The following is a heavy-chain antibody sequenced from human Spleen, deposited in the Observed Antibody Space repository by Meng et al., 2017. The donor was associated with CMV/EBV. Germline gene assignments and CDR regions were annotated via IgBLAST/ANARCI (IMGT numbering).Heavy chain of an antibody. V-gene: IGHV4-39*07. CDR2: IYYSGST. CDR1: GGSISSSSYY. J-gene: IGHJ4*02. D-gene: IGHD4-11*01. Sequence: SETLSLTCTVSGGSISSSSYYWGWIRQPPGKGLEWIGSIYYSGSTYYNPSLKSRVTISVDTSKNQFSLKLSSVTAADTAVYYCAVVYSLNYFDYWGQGTLVTVSS. CDR3: AVVYSLNYFDY.